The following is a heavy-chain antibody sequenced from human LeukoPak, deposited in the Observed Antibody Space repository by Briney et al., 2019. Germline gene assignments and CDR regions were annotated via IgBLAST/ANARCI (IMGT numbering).Heavy chain of an antibody. V-gene: IGHV3-48*01. Sequence: GGSLRLSCAASGFTFSSYSMNWVRQAPGKGLDWVSYISSSRSTIYYADSVKGRFTISRDNAKNSLYLQMNGLRAEDTAVYYCARAGVIPGAFDIWGQGTMVTVSS. J-gene: IGHJ3*02. CDR2: ISSSRSTI. D-gene: IGHD3-16*02. CDR3: ARAGVIPGAFDI. CDR1: GFTFSSYS.